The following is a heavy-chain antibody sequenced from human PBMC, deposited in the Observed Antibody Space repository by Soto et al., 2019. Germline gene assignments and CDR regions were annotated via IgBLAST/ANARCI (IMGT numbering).Heavy chain of an antibody. CDR3: ASPSTELGYYYYGMDG. J-gene: IGHJ6*02. Sequence: ASVKVSCKASGYTFTSYYMHWVRQAPGQGLEWMGIINPSGGSTSYAQKFQGRVTMTRDTSTSTVYMELSSLRSEDTAVYYCASPSTELGYYYYGMDGWGQGTTVTVSS. CDR1: GYTFTSYY. CDR2: INPSGGST. V-gene: IGHV1-46*01. D-gene: IGHD3-10*01.